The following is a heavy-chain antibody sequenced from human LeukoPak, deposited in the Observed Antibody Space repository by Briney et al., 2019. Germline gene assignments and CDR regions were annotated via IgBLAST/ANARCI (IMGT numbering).Heavy chain of an antibody. CDR3: ARSESTLFDAFDI. Sequence: ASVKVSCKASGGTFSSYAISWVRQAPGQGLEWMGGIIPIFGTANYAQKFQGRVTITADESTSTAYMELSSLRSEDTAVYYCARSESTLFDAFDIWGQGTMVTVSS. J-gene: IGHJ3*02. V-gene: IGHV1-69*13. CDR2: IIPIFGTA. D-gene: IGHD3-10*01. CDR1: GGTFSSYA.